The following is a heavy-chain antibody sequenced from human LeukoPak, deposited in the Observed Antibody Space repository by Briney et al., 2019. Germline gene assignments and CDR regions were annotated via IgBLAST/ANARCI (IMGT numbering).Heavy chain of an antibody. Sequence: PSETLSLTCAVYGGSFSGYYWSWIRQPPGKGLEWIGYIYYSGSTNYNPSLKSRVTISVDTSKNQFSLKLSSVTAADTAVYYCARYSNSRFDPWGQGTLVTVSS. D-gene: IGHD4-11*01. V-gene: IGHV4-59*01. CDR2: IYYSGST. CDR1: GGSFSGYY. CDR3: ARYSNSRFDP. J-gene: IGHJ5*02.